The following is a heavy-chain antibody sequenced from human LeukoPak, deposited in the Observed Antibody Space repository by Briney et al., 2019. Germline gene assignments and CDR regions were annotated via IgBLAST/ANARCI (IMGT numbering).Heavy chain of an antibody. CDR1: GFTFSSYA. V-gene: IGHV3-64D*06. Sequence: GGSLRLSCSASGFTFSSYAMHWVRQAPGKGLEYVSAISSNGGSTYYADSVKGRFTISRDNSKNTLYLQMSSLRAEDTAVYYCVKDQRYYYGSGSADRFDYWGQGTLATVSS. J-gene: IGHJ4*02. D-gene: IGHD3-10*01. CDR2: ISSNGGST. CDR3: VKDQRYYYGSGSADRFDY.